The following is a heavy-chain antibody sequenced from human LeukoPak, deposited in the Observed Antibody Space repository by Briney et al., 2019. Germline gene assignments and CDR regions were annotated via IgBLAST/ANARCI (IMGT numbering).Heavy chain of an antibody. CDR3: ARQITGTTAFDI. V-gene: IGHV4-39*01. CDR2: TYYSGST. Sequence: SETLSLTCTVSGGSINNYYWGWIRQPPGKGLEWIGSTYYSGSTYYNPSLKSRVTISVDTSKNQFSLKLSSVTAADTAVYYCARQITGTTAFDIWGQGTMVTVSS. D-gene: IGHD1-7*01. J-gene: IGHJ3*02. CDR1: GGSINNYY.